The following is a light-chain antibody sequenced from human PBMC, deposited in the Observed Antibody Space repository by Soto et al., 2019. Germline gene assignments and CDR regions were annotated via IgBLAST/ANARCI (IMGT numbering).Light chain of an antibody. CDR3: GSYSSTSTRV. J-gene: IGLJ3*02. CDR1: SSDVGGHNF. CDR2: EVS. V-gene: IGLV2-14*03. Sequence: QSALTQPASVSGSPGQSITISCTGTSSDVGGHNFVAWFQQHPGKAPKLMIYEVSNRPLGVSNRFSGSKSGNTAYLTISGLQAEDEADYYCGSYSSTSTRVFGGATQLTVL.